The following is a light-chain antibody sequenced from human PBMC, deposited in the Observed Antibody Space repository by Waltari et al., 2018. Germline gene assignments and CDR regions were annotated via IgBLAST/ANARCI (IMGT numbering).Light chain of an antibody. CDR1: QSVLYRSNNQNY. V-gene: IGKV4-1*01. J-gene: IGKJ1*01. Sequence: DTVLTQSPDSLAVSLGERATINFKSSQSVLYRSNNQNYLAWFQQKPGQPPKLLIYWASTRESGVPDRFSGSGSGTDFTLTITSLQAEDVGVYYCQQYYYSPETFGQGTKVEIK. CDR2: WAS. CDR3: QQYYYSPET.